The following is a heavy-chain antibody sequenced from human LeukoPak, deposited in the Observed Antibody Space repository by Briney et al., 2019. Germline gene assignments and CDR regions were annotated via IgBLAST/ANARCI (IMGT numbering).Heavy chain of an antibody. Sequence: SETLSLTCTVSGGSISSYYWSWIRQPPGKGLEWIGYIYYSGSTNYNPSLKSRVTISVDTSKNQFSLKLSSVTAADTAVYYCARDCSGYNRYFDLWGRGTLVTVSS. V-gene: IGHV4-59*01. J-gene: IGHJ2*01. CDR2: IYYSGST. CDR3: ARDCSGYNRYFDL. CDR1: GGSISSYY. D-gene: IGHD3-22*01.